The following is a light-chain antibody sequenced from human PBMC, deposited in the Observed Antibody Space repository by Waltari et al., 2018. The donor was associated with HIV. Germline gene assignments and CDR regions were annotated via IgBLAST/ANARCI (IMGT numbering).Light chain of an antibody. Sequence: QSVLKQPPSESPPHGQKITKSYSRSSPNIGNNHVSWYQQLQGTAPKLLIYDNPNRPSGIPDRFSGSKSGTSATLGITGLQTGDEADYYCGTWDSSLSAGVFGGGTKVTVL. CDR1: SPNIGNNH. V-gene: IGLV1-51*01. CDR3: GTWDSSLSAGV. J-gene: IGLJ2*01. CDR2: DNP.